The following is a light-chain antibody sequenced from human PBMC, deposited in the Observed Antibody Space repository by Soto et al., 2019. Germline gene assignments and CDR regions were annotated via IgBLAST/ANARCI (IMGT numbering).Light chain of an antibody. CDR3: QQRSSWPFT. J-gene: IGKJ3*01. V-gene: IGKV3-11*01. CDR2: GAS. CDR1: QSVNNY. Sequence: EIVLTQSPATLSLSPGERATLSCRASQSVNNYLAWYQQKPGQAPRLLIFGASGRATGIPERFSGSGSGTDFSLTISRLEPEDFAVYYCQQRSSWPFTFGPGTKVDIK.